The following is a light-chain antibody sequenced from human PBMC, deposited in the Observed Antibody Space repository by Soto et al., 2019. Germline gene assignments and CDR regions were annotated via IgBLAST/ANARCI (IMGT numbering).Light chain of an antibody. CDR3: QQYGNSLWT. J-gene: IGKJ1*01. Sequence: EIVMTQSPATLSVSPGERATLSCRASQSVSSNLAWYQQKPGQAPRLLIYGASTRATGIPARFSGSGSGTEFTLTISSLQSEDFAMYYCQQYGNSLWTFGQGTKVEI. CDR2: GAS. CDR1: QSVSSN. V-gene: IGKV3-15*01.